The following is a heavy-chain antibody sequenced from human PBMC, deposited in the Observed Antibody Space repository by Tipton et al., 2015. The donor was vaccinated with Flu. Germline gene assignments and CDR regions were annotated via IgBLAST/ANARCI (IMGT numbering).Heavy chain of an antibody. J-gene: IGHJ5*02. CDR3: ARDSSSWYWGWFDP. D-gene: IGHD6-13*01. CDR1: GGSISSYY. V-gene: IGHV4-59*01. Sequence: LRLSCTVSGGSISSYYWSWIRQPPGKGLEWIGYIYCSGSTNYNPSLKSRVTISVDTSKNQSSLKLSSVTAADTAVYYCARDSSSWYWGWFDPWGQGTLVTVSS. CDR2: IYCSGST.